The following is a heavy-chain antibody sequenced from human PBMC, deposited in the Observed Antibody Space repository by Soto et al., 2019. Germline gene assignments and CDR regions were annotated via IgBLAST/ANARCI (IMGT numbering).Heavy chain of an antibody. J-gene: IGHJ4*02. CDR1: GFTFSRDG. V-gene: IGHV3-23*01. D-gene: IGHD4-17*01. Sequence: GSLRLSCAASGFTFSRDGMSWVRQAPGKGLEWVSLITDNGRSTYYADSVKGRFTISRDNTKNTLFLQMNSLRAEDTAVYYCAKERPTTAAFDYWGQGALVTVSS. CDR3: AKERPTTAAFDY. CDR2: ITDNGRST.